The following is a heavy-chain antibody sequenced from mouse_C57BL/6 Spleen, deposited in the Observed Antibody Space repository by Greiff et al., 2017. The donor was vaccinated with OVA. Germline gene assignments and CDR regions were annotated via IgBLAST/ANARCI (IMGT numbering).Heavy chain of an antibody. Sequence: EVKLVESGGGLVKPGGSLKLSCAASGFTFSDYGMHWVRQAPEKGLEWVAYISSGSSTIYYADTVKGRFTISRDNAKNTLFLQMTSLRSENTAMYYGARGDYGNYIYAMDYWGQGTSVTVSS. CDR1: GFTFSDYG. V-gene: IGHV5-17*01. J-gene: IGHJ4*01. CDR2: ISSGSSTI. D-gene: IGHD2-1*01. CDR3: ARGDYGNYIYAMDY.